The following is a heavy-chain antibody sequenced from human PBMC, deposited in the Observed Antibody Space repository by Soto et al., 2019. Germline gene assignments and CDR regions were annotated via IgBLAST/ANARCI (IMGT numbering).Heavy chain of an antibody. D-gene: IGHD5-12*01. Sequence: GGSLRLSCAASGFTFNNYAMTWVRQAPGKGLEWVSGICGSGAKTYYADSVRGRFTISRDNSKNTLYLQMSSLRAEDTAIYFCGKDSEIGGSGYYRGYFDHWGQGSLVTVSS. CDR3: GKDSEIGGSGYYRGYFDH. CDR2: ICGSGAKT. J-gene: IGHJ4*02. CDR1: GFTFNNYA. V-gene: IGHV3-23*01.